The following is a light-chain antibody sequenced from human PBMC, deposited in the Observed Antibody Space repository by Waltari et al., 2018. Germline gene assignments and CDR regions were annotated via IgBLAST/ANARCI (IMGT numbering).Light chain of an antibody. CDR2: EVS. CDR1: SSDVGGYNY. CDR3: SSYAGSDNPNVV. J-gene: IGLJ2*01. Sequence: QSALTQPPSASGSPGQSVTISCTGTSSDVGGYNYVSWYQQHPGKAPKGMIFEVSKRPSGVPDRVSGSKSGNTASLTVSGLQAEDEADYFCSSYAGSDNPNVVFGGGTKLIVL. V-gene: IGLV2-8*01.